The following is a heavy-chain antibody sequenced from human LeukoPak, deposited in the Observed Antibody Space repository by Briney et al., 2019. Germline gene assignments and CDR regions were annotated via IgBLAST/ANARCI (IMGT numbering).Heavy chain of an antibody. V-gene: IGHV1-69*04. CDR3: ASAETASNDYGDFRLVAFDI. D-gene: IGHD4-17*01. J-gene: IGHJ3*02. CDR2: IIPILGIA. CDR1: GGTFSSYA. Sequence: GASVKVSRKASGGTFSSYAISWVRQAPGQGLEWMGRIIPILGIANYAQKFQGRVTITADKSTSTAYMELSSLRSEDTAVYYCASAETASNDYGDFRLVAFDIWGQGTMVTVSS.